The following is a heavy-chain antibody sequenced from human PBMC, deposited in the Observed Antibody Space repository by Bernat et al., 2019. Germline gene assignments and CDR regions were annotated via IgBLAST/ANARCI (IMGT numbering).Heavy chain of an antibody. CDR3: ARGLEGGYDYIWGSYRYSYYFDY. V-gene: IGHV1-18*01. D-gene: IGHD3-16*02. CDR2: ISAYNGNT. CDR1: GYTFTSYG. J-gene: IGHJ4*02. Sequence: QVQLVQSGAEVKKPGASVKVSCKASGYTFTSYGISWVRQAPGQGLEWMGWISAYNGNTNYAQKLQGRVTMTTDTSTSTAYMVLRSLRSDDTAVYYCARGLEGGYDYIWGSYRYSYYFDYWGQGTLVTVSS.